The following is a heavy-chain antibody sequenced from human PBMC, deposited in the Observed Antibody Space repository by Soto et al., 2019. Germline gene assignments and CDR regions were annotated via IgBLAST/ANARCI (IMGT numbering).Heavy chain of an antibody. Sequence: EVQLVESGGGLVPPGGSVRLSCAASGFIFKMYWMHWVRQSPGKGLVWISRIYNDGTYSDYADSVRGRFTISRDNVKDTLYLQMNNLRAEDSFLYYCTRGPRPISTGTGAYWGQGTQVTVSS. CDR1: GFIFKMYW. CDR3: TRGPRPISTGTGAY. CDR2: IYNDGTYS. V-gene: IGHV3-74*01. D-gene: IGHD3-10*01. J-gene: IGHJ4*02.